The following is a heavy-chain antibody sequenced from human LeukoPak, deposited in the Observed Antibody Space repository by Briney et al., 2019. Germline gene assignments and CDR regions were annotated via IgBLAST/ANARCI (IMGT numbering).Heavy chain of an antibody. J-gene: IGHJ4*02. V-gene: IGHV4-31*03. CDR1: GGSVSSGSYY. Sequence: SETLSLTCTVSGGSVSSGSYYWSWIRQPPGKGLEWIGYIYYSGSTYYNPSLKSRVTISVDTSKNQFSLKLSSVTAADTAVYYCARARDSSSWHLDYWGQGTLVTVSS. CDR3: ARARDSSSWHLDY. CDR2: IYYSGST. D-gene: IGHD6-13*01.